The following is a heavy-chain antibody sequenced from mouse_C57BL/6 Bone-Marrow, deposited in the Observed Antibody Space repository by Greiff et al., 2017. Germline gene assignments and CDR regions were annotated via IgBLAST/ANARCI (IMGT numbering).Heavy chain of an antibody. Sequence: VQLQQSGPELVKPGASVKISYKASGYTFTDYYMNWVKQSHGKSLEWIGDINPNNGGTSYNQKFKGKATLTVDKSSSTAYMELRSLTSEDSAVYYCARTMVTRYFDVWGTGTTVTVSS. V-gene: IGHV1-26*01. CDR3: ARTMVTRYFDV. D-gene: IGHD2-3*01. CDR2: INPNNGGT. J-gene: IGHJ1*03. CDR1: GYTFTDYY.